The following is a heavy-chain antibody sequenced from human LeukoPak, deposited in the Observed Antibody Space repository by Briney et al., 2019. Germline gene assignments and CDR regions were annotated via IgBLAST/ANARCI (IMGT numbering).Heavy chain of an antibody. J-gene: IGHJ4*02. D-gene: IGHD3-16*01. Sequence: ASVKVSCKASGYTFTGYYMHWVRQAPAQGLEWMGWSNPNNGDTKYAQKFQGRVTMTRDTSISTAYMELSRLRSDDTAVYYCATQRGSYLWGTDFDYWGQGTLVTVSS. CDR3: ATQRGSYLWGTDFDY. V-gene: IGHV1-2*02. CDR2: SNPNNGDT. CDR1: GYTFTGYY.